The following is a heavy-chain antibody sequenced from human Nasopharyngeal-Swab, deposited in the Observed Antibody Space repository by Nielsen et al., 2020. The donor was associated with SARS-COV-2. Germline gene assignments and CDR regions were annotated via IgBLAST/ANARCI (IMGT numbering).Heavy chain of an antibody. J-gene: IGHJ4*02. CDR3: ARGRYNPY. D-gene: IGHD3-9*01. Sequence: SGSGGSTYYADSVKGRFTISRDNSKNTLYLQMNSLRAEDTAVYYCARGRYNPYWGQGTLVTVSS. CDR2: SGSGGST. V-gene: IGHV3-23*01.